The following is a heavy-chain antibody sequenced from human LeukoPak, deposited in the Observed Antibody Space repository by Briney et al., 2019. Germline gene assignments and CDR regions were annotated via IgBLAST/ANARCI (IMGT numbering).Heavy chain of an antibody. CDR2: ISYDGSNK. D-gene: IGHD2/OR15-2a*01. J-gene: IGHJ4*02. CDR3: ARELSPAVKFYFDS. V-gene: IGHV3-33*08. CDR1: GFTFSSYG. Sequence: PGGSLRLSCAASGFTFSSYGMHWVRQAPGRGLEWVAVISYDGSNKYYADSVKGRFTISRDNSKNTVYLQMNSLRVEDTAVYYCARELSPAVKFYFDSWGQGTQVTVSS.